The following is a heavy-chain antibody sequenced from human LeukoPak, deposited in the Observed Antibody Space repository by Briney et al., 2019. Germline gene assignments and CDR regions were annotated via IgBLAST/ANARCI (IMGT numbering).Heavy chain of an antibody. CDR1: GGSISSSY. CDR3: ARDYGSSLREDWFDP. Sequence: PETLSLTCTVPGGSISSSYWSWIRQPAGKGLGWIGRIYISGSTNYKPSLKSRVTMSVDTSKNQFSLKLSSVTAADTAVYYCARDYGSSLREDWFDPWGQGTLVTVSS. CDR2: IYISGST. D-gene: IGHD6-13*01. V-gene: IGHV4-4*07. J-gene: IGHJ5*02.